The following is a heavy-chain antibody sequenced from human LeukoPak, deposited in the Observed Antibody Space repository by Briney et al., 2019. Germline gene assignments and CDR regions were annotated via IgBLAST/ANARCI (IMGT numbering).Heavy chain of an antibody. V-gene: IGHV6-1*01. J-gene: IGHJ4*02. Sequence: SQTLSLTCAISGXSVSSNSSTWNWIRQSPSRGLEWLGRTYYRCKSYNDYAVSVKSRITINPDTSKNQSSLQLNAVTPEDTAVYYGGRNDYGSGSYYSHFDYGGQGTLVTVS. CDR3: GRNDYGSGSYYSHFDY. CDR2: TYYRCKSYN. D-gene: IGHD3-10*01. CDR1: GXSVSSNSST.